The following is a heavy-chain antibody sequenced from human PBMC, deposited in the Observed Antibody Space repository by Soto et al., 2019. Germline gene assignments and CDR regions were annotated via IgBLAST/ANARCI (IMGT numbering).Heavy chain of an antibody. V-gene: IGHV3-23*01. D-gene: IGHD3-3*01. CDR1: GFTFPNYA. Sequence: EVQLLESGGGLVQPGGSLRLSCAAFGFTFPNYARSWFRQPPGKGLEWVSVMSGSGDDAYYADSVKGRFTISRDNSKNTLYLQMNSLRAEDTAVYFCAKKVTIYAVDPADYWGQGTQVAVSS. CDR3: AKKVTIYAVDPADY. J-gene: IGHJ4*02. CDR2: MSGSGDDA.